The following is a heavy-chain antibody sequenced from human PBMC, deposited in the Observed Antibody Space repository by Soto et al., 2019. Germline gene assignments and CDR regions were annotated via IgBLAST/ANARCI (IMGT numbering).Heavy chain of an antibody. V-gene: IGHV3-7*05. CDR2: IKQDGTEI. D-gene: IGHD5-18*01. CDR3: ARIGYSSEPFDY. Sequence: GGSLRLSCAASGFTFSVYWMSWVRQAPGKGLEWVANIKQDGTEIDQVGSLKGRFTISRDNAKNSVYLQMNSLRVEDTAVYYCARIGYSSEPFDYSGRRSLVTVSS. CDR1: GFTFSVYW. J-gene: IGHJ4*01.